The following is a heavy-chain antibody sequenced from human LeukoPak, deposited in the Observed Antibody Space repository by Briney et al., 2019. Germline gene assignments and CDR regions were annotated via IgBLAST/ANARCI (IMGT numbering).Heavy chain of an antibody. Sequence: GESLRLSCAASGFTFSSYAMNWVCQAPGKGLEWVSACGTDGDTYYADSVRGRFTISRDNARNTAYLQMSSLRAEDTAVYYCAQKTPGTHPFDYWGQGTLVTVSS. CDR3: AQKTPGTHPFDY. CDR2: CGTDGDT. J-gene: IGHJ4*02. CDR1: GFTFSSYA. D-gene: IGHD6-13*01. V-gene: IGHV3-23*01.